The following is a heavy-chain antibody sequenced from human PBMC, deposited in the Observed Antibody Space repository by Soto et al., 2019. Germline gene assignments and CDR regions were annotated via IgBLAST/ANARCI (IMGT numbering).Heavy chain of an antibody. D-gene: IGHD3-10*01. J-gene: IGHJ5*02. CDR2: IYYSGST. Sequence: QVQLQESGPGLVKPSQTLSLTCTVSGGSISSGGYYWSWLRQHPGKGLECIGYIYYSGSTYYNPSLKSRVTISVDTSKNQFALKLSSVTAADTAVYYCGVMVRGVITGFDPWGQGTLVTVSS. CDR3: GVMVRGVITGFDP. V-gene: IGHV4-31*03. CDR1: GGSISSGGYY.